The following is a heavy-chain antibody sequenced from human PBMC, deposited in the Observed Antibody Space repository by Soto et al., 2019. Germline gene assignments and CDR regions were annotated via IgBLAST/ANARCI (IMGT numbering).Heavy chain of an antibody. J-gene: IGHJ6*02. CDR2: INPNSGGT. V-gene: IGHV1-2*02. D-gene: IGHD6-19*01. Sequence: ASVKVSCKASGYTFTGYYMHWVRQAPGQGLEWMGWINPNSGGTNYAQKFQGRVTMTRDTSISTAYMELSRLRSDDTAVYYCAREWAGIPVAGGRYYYYVMVVWGQGTTVTLSS. CDR3: AREWAGIPVAGGRYYYYVMVV. CDR1: GYTFTGYY.